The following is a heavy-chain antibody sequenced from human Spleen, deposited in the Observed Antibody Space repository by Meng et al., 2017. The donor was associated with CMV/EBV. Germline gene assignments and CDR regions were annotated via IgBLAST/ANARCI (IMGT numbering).Heavy chain of an antibody. CDR2: IYSCGST. Sequence: NNMRWVRQVQGKGLEWVSVIYSCGSTYYADSAKGRFTISRDNSKNTLYLQMNSLRAEETAVYSCARDSRSKRITMIVVVISLWFDPWGQGTLVTVSS. D-gene: IGHD3-22*01. CDR3: ARDSRSKRITMIVVVISLWFDP. CDR1: NN. J-gene: IGHJ5*02. V-gene: IGHV3-66*03.